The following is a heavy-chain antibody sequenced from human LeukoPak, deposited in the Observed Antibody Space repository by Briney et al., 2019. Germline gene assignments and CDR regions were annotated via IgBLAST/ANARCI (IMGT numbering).Heavy chain of an antibody. CDR2: INPSGGST. CDR3: ARVPAGYYYDSSGSIGDAFDI. J-gene: IGHJ3*02. Sequence: ASVKVSCKASGYTFTSYYMHWVRQAPGQGLEWMGIINPSGGSTSYAQKFQGRVTMTRDTSTSTVYMELSSLRSEDTAVYYCARVPAGYYYDSSGSIGDAFDIWGQGTTVTVSS. V-gene: IGHV1-46*01. D-gene: IGHD3-22*01. CDR1: GYTFTSYY.